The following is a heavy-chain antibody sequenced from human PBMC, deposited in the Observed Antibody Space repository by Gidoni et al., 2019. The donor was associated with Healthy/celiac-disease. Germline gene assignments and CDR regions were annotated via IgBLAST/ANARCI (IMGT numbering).Heavy chain of an antibody. V-gene: IGHV4-4*02. CDR1: AGPISSSNW. Sequence: QVQLQASGPGLVKPSGTLSLTCAVPAGPISSSNWWSWVRQPPGKGLEWIGEIYHSGSTHYNPSLKSRVTISVDKSKNQFSLKLSSVTAADTAVYYCARIVGPAASHFDYWGQGTLVTVSS. CDR2: IYHSGST. CDR3: ARIVGPAASHFDY. D-gene: IGHD2-2*01. J-gene: IGHJ4*02.